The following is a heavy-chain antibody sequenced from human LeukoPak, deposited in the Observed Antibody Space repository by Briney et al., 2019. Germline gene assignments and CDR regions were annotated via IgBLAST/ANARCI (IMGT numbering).Heavy chain of an antibody. CDR2: IYYSGST. CDR1: GGSISSYY. D-gene: IGHD5-18*01. V-gene: IGHV4-59*01. J-gene: IGHJ4*02. Sequence: SETLSLTCTVSGGSISSYYWSWIRQPPGKGLEWIGYIYYSGSTNYNPSLKSRVTISVDTSKNQFSLKLSSVTAADTAVYYCARGGYSYVFDYWGQGTWSPSPQ. CDR3: ARGGYSYVFDY.